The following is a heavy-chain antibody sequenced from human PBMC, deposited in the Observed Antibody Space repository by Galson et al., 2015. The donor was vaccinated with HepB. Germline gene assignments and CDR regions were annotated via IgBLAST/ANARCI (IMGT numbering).Heavy chain of an antibody. J-gene: IGHJ4*02. CDR1: GFTFSQIC. V-gene: IGHV3-7*03. Sequence: SLRLSCAASGFTFSQICMSWVRQAPGKGLEWVANIPGDGSEEYYVDSVKGRFTISRDNSRNSLYLQMNSLRAEDTALYYCARDSNWGLDYWGQGTLVTVSS. CDR3: ARDSNWGLDY. CDR2: IPGDGSEE. D-gene: IGHD7-27*01.